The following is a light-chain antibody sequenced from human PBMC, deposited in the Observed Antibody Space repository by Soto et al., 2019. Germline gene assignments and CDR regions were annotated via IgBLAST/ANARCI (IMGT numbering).Light chain of an antibody. V-gene: IGLV1-44*01. J-gene: IGLJ1*01. CDR1: STDIGRNS. Sequence: QPVLTQPPSASGTPGHRVTISCSGGSTDIGRNSVNWYQHLPGTAPKLLIYSDNQRPSGVPDRFSGSKSGTSASLVISGLQSEDEADYYCAAWDDSLTGYVFGTGTKLTVL. CDR3: AAWDDSLTGYV. CDR2: SDN.